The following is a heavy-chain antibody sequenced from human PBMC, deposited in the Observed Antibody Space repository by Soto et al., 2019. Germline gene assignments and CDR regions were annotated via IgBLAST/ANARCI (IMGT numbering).Heavy chain of an antibody. CDR3: ARDFWSGLDAFDI. D-gene: IGHD3-3*01. CDR2: IIPILGIA. CDR1: GGTFSSYT. J-gene: IGHJ3*02. V-gene: IGHV1-69*04. Sequence: SVKVSCKASGGTFSSYTISWVRQAPGQGLEWMGRIIPILGIANYAQKFQGRVTITADKSASTAYMELSSLRSEDTAVYYCARDFWSGLDAFDIWGQGTMVTVSS.